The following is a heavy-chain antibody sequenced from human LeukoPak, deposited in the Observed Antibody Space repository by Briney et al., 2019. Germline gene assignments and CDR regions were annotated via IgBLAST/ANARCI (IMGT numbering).Heavy chain of an antibody. CDR3: AKAEGPRGYSGYDWVGY. D-gene: IGHD5-12*01. CDR2: ISRSGDSI. J-gene: IGHJ4*02. Sequence: GGSLRLSCAASGFTFSDYYMSWIRQAPGKGLEWVSYISRSGDSIYYADSVKGRFTISRDSAKNSLYLQMNSLRAEDTAVYYCAKAEGPRGYSGYDWVGYWGQGTLVTVSS. V-gene: IGHV3-11*01. CDR1: GFTFSDYY.